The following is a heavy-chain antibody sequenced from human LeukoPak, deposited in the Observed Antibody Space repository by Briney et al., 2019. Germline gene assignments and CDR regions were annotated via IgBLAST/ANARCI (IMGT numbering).Heavy chain of an antibody. CDR2: ISGSGGST. CDR1: VFTFSTYA. V-gene: IGHV3-23*01. J-gene: IGHJ5*02. CDR3: TKDPTTDFDTSGYGRYNHFDP. Sequence: GGSLRLSCGVSVFTFSTYAMCGVGQAPGKGLEWVSGISGSGGSTYYADSVKGRFTISRDNSKNTVYVQMISLRAEDSAVYYCTKDPTTDFDTSGYGRYNHFDPWGQGTLVTVSS. D-gene: IGHD3-22*01.